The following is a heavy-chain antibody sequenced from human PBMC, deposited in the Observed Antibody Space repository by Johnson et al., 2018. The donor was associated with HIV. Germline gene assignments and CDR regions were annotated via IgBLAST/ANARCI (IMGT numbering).Heavy chain of an antibody. CDR1: GFTFSSYG. CDR3: ARVRPGDNWNSGAFDI. J-gene: IGHJ3*02. V-gene: IGHV3-33*01. D-gene: IGHD1-7*01. Sequence: QVQLVESGGGVVQPGRSLRLSCAASGFTFSSYGMHWVRQAPGKGLEWVAVIWFDGSTKYYGDSVKGRFTISRDNSKNTLYLQMNSLRTEDTAVYYCARVRPGDNWNSGAFDIGGQGTIVTVSS. CDR2: IWFDGSTK.